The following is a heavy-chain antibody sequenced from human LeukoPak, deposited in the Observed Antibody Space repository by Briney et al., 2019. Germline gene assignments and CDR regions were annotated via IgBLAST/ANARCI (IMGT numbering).Heavy chain of an antibody. CDR2: INHSGST. J-gene: IGHJ4*02. CDR1: GGSFSGYY. Sequence: PSETLSLTCAVYGGSFSGYYWSWIRQPPGKGLEWIGEINHSGSTNYNPSLKSRVTISVDTSKNQFSLKLSSVTAADTAVYYCARHDGCSSTSCYWGFDYWGQGTLVTVSS. D-gene: IGHD2-2*01. V-gene: IGHV4-34*01. CDR3: ARHDGCSSTSCYWGFDY.